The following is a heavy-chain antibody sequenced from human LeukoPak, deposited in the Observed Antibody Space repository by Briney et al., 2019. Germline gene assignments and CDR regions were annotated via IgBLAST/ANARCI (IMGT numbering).Heavy chain of an antibody. CDR3: ARDQVDYSISDYFDY. Sequence: SETLSLTCTVSGDSISSGTCNWSCIRQPPGKGLEWIGYISQSGNTYFTPSLKSRATISVDRSKNHFSLNLSSVTAADTAVYYCARDQVDYSISDYFDYWGKGTLVTVSS. V-gene: IGHV4-30-2*01. CDR2: ISQSGNT. J-gene: IGHJ4*02. D-gene: IGHD6-6*01. CDR1: GDSISSGTCN.